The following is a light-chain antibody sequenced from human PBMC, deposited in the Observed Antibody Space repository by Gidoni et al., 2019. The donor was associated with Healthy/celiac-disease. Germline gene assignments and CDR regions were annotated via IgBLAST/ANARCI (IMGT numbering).Light chain of an antibody. CDR2: AAS. V-gene: IGKV1-39*01. CDR3: QQSYSTPRA. J-gene: IGKJ1*01. Sequence: DIQMTQSPSSLSASVGDRVTITCRASQSISSYLNWYQQKPGNAPKLLIYAASSLQSGVPSRFSGSGSGTDFTLTIIRLQPEDFATYYCQQSYSTPRAFXQXTKVEIK. CDR1: QSISSY.